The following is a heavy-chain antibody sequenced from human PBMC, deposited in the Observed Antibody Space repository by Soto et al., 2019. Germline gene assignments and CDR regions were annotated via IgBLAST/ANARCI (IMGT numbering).Heavy chain of an antibody. CDR1: GYPFTHYG. V-gene: IGHV1-18*01. Sequence: QVQLVQSGGEVMKPGASVRVSCKSSGYPFTHYGITWIRQAPGQGIEWMGWISPFNGNTNYGQTLQGRVTLTTDTSTSTVFMELRSLTSDDTAVYYCAIDQSFDRTYYYGIDVWGQGTTVTVSS. J-gene: IGHJ6*02. CDR2: ISPFNGNT. D-gene: IGHD3-16*01. CDR3: AIDQSFDRTYYYGIDV.